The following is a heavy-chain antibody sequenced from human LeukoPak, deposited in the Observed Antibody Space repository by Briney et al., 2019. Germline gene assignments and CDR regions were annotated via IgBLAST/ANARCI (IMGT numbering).Heavy chain of an antibody. CDR3: ARLIVYPALDNRYFGWLYQANWFDP. J-gene: IGHJ5*02. V-gene: IGHV4-4*07. D-gene: IGHD3-9*01. CDR1: GGSISSYY. CDR2: IYTSGST. Sequence: SETLSLTCTVSGGSISSYYWSWIRQPAGKGLEWIGRIYTSGSTNYNPSLKSRVTMSVDTSKNQFSLKLSSVTAADTAVYYCARLIVYPALDNRYFGWLYQANWFDPWGQGTLVTVSS.